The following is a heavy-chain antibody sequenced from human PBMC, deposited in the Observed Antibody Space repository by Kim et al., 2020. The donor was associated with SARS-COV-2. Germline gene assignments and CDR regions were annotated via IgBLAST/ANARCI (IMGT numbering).Heavy chain of an antibody. CDR3: ARGPYSSSWYGDWFDP. J-gene: IGHJ5*02. CDR1: GYTFTGYY. Sequence: ASVKVSCKASGYTFTGYYMHWVRQAPGQGLEWMGWINPNSGGTNYAQKFQGWVTMTRDTSISTAYMELSRLRSDDTAVYYCARGPYSSSWYGDWFDPWGQGTLVTVSS. V-gene: IGHV1-2*04. D-gene: IGHD6-13*01. CDR2: INPNSGGT.